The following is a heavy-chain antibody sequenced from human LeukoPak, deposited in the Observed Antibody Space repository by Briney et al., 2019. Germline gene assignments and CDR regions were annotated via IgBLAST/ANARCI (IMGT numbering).Heavy chain of an antibody. D-gene: IGHD3-3*01. CDR2: IKRKTDGGTR. Sequence: PGGSLRLSCAVSGLTSTDAWMSWVRQAPGKGLEWVARIKRKTDGGTRDYAAPVKGRFTISRDEGKNTLHLQMSSLKTEDTAVYFCSTGNYGVVTAFNYWGQGTLVTVSS. CDR3: STGNYGVVTAFNY. V-gene: IGHV3-15*01. CDR1: GLTSTDAW. J-gene: IGHJ4*02.